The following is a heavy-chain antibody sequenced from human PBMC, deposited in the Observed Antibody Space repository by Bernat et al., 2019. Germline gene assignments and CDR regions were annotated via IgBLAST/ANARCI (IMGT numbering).Heavy chain of an antibody. CDR1: GFTFSSYA. V-gene: IGHV3-23*04. D-gene: IGHD3-3*01. CDR2: ISGSGGST. CDR3: ARCGTGGTYYDFWSGPRYYFDY. Sequence: EVQLVESGGGLVQPGGSLRLSCAASGFTFSSYAMSWVRQAPGKGLEWVSAISGSGGSTYYADSVKGRFTISRDNSKNTLYLQMNSLRAEDTAVYYCARCGTGGTYYDFWSGPRYYFDYWGQGTLVTVSS. J-gene: IGHJ4*02.